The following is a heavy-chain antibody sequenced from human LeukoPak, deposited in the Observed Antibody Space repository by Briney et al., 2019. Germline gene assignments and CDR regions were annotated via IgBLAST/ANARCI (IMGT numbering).Heavy chain of an antibody. D-gene: IGHD3-22*01. V-gene: IGHV3-30*02. J-gene: IGHJ4*02. CDR3: ASRRVVSPYCFDY. CDR2: IRYDGSNK. Sequence: QPGGSLRLSCAASGFTFSSYGMHWVRQAPGKGLEWVAFIRYDGSNKYYADSVKGRFTISRDNSKRTLYLQMNSLRAEDTAVYYCASRRVVSPYCFDYWGQGTLVTVSS. CDR1: GFTFSSYG.